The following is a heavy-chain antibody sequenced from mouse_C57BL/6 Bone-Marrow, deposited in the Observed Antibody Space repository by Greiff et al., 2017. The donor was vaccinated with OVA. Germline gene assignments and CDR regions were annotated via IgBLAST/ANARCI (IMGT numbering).Heavy chain of an antibody. Sequence: EVQLQQSGPELVKPGDSVKISCKASGYSFTGYFMNWVMQSHGKSLEWIGRINPYNGDTFYNQKFKGKATLTVDKSSSTAHMELRSLTSEDSAVYYCARDDYGSSSFFDYWGQGTTLTVSS. D-gene: IGHD1-1*01. CDR3: ARDDYGSSSFFDY. V-gene: IGHV1-20*01. J-gene: IGHJ2*01. CDR2: INPYNGDT. CDR1: GYSFTGYF.